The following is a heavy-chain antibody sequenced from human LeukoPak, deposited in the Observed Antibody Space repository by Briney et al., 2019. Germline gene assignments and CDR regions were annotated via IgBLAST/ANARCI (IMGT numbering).Heavy chain of an antibody. V-gene: IGHV1-69*01. CDR2: IIPIFGTA. D-gene: IGHD1-26*01. CDR1: GGTFSSYA. Sequence: AASVKVSCKASGGTFSSYAISWVRQAPGQGLEWMGGIIPIFGTANYAQKFQGRVTITADESTSTAYMELSSLRSEDTAAYYCAGDKGGSRNWFDPWGQGTLVTVSS. CDR3: AGDKGGSRNWFDP. J-gene: IGHJ5*02.